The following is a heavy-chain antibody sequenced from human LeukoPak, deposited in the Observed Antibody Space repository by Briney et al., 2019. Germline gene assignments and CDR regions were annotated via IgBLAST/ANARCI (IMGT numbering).Heavy chain of an antibody. V-gene: IGHV3-23*01. J-gene: IGHJ3*02. D-gene: IGHD1-26*01. CDR1: GFTFSSYA. Sequence: GGSLRLSCAASGFTFSSYAMGWVRQAPGKGLEWVSAISGSGSSTYYADSVKGRFTISRDNAKNTLYLQMNSLRAEDTAVYYCARGGSYLSAFDIWGQGTMVTVSS. CDR3: ARGGSYLSAFDI. CDR2: ISGSGSST.